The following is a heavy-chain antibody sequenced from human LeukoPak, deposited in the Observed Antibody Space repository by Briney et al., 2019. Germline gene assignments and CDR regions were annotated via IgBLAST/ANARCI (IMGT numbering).Heavy chain of an antibody. V-gene: IGHV4-30-2*02. CDR1: GGSISSGGYS. D-gene: IGHD6-19*01. J-gene: IGHJ3*02. Sequence: SETLSLTCAVSGGSISSGGYSWSWIRQPPGKGLEWIGYIYHSGSTNYNPSLKSRVTISVDTSKNQFSLKLSSVTAADTAVYYCARLLIAVAGTDAFDIWGQGTMVTVSS. CDR3: ARLLIAVAGTDAFDI. CDR2: IYHSGST.